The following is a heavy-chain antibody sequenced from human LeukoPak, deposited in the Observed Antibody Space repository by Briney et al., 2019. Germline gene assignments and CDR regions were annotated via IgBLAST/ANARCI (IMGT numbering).Heavy chain of an antibody. Sequence: GESLKISCKGSGYSFTSYWIGWVRQMPGKGLEWMGIIYPGDSDTRYSPSFQGQVTISADKSISTAYLQWSSLKASDTAMYYCARQGGYCSSTSCYGSWFDPWGQGTLVTVSS. J-gene: IGHJ5*02. V-gene: IGHV5-51*01. CDR3: ARQGGYCSSTSCYGSWFDP. CDR2: IYPGDSDT. CDR1: GYSFTSYW. D-gene: IGHD2-2*01.